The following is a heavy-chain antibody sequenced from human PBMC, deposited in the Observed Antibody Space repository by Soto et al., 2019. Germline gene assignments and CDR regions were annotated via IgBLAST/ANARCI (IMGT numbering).Heavy chain of an antibody. CDR2: IYYSGST. CDR1: SGCMSSGVYY. D-gene: IGHD3-22*01. CDR3: ARARSSGYYTFDN. Sequence: IARTVCSGCMSSGVYYWCWIRQPPGKGLEWIGYIYYSGSTYYNPSLKSRVTISVDTSKNQFSLKLSSVTAADTAVYYCARARSSGYYTFDNWGQGTLGTVSS. V-gene: IGHV4-30-4*01. J-gene: IGHJ4*02.